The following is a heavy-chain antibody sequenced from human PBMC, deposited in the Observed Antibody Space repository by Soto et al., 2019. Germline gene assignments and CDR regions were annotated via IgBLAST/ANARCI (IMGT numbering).Heavy chain of an antibody. J-gene: IGHJ6*02. CDR1: GYTFTSYA. D-gene: IGHD5-12*01. Sequence: ASLKVSFKASGYTFTSYAIHWVRQAPGKSLEWMGWINAGNGNTKYSQKFQGRVTITRDKSTSTAYMELSSLRSEDTAVYYCARDLSEMATQTDYYYGMDVWGQGTTVTVSS. V-gene: IGHV1-3*01. CDR3: ARDLSEMATQTDYYYGMDV. CDR2: INAGNGNT.